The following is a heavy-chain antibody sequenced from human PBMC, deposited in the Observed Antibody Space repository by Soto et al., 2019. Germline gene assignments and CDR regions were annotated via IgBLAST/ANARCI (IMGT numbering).Heavy chain of an antibody. CDR3: AKCHCSSTSCLAWRGGKGSCYYSMDV. V-gene: IGHV3-23*01. D-gene: IGHD2-2*01. CDR2: ISGSGGST. J-gene: IGHJ6*02. CDR1: GFTFSSYA. Sequence: GGSLRLSCAASGFTFSSYAMSWVRQAPGKGLEWVSAISGSGGSTYYADSVKGRFTISRDNSKNTLYLQMNSLRAEDTAVYYFAKCHCSSTSCLAWRGGKGSCYYSMDVWGQGTTVTVSS.